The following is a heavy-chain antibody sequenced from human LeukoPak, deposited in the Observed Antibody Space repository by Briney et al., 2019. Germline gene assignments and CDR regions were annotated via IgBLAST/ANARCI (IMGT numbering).Heavy chain of an antibody. Sequence: GGSLRLSCAASGFTFSSYAMHWVRQAPGKGLVWVSRIRSDGSTTYADSVKGRFTISRDNAKNTLYLQMNSLRAEDTAVYYCARAGDYGSGSCAFDMWGQGTMVTVSS. CDR2: IRSDGST. V-gene: IGHV3-74*01. CDR3: ARAGDYGSGSCAFDM. D-gene: IGHD3-10*01. CDR1: GFTFSSYA. J-gene: IGHJ3*02.